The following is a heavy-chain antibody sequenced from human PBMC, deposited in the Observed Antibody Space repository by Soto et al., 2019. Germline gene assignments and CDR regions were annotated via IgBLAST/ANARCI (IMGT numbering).Heavy chain of an antibody. CDR2: ISHDGINK. D-gene: IGHD2-2*01. CDR1: GFTFSSYA. CDR3: GRCTSTSCHLGSDY. V-gene: IGHV3-30-3*01. Sequence: LRLSCAASGFTFSSYAMNCVLQAPGKGLEWVALISHDGINKYYADSVRGRFTISRDSSTNTLYLQMNSLRAADTAVYYCGRCTSTSCHLGSDYWGQGTLVTVSS. J-gene: IGHJ4*02.